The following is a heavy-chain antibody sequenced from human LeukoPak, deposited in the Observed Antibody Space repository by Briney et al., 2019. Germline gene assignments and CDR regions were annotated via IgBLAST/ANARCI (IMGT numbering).Heavy chain of an antibody. D-gene: IGHD3-3*01. CDR2: IYYSGST. CDR1: GGSISSYY. V-gene: IGHV4-59*08. Sequence: SETLSLTCTVSGGSISSYYWSWIRQPPGKGLEWIGYIYYSGSTNYNPSLKSRVTISVDTSKNQFSLKLSSVTAADTAMYYCARGSRYYDFWSGSKNVFDIWGKGKMVPVS. CDR3: ARGSRYYDFWSGSKNVFDI. J-gene: IGHJ3*02.